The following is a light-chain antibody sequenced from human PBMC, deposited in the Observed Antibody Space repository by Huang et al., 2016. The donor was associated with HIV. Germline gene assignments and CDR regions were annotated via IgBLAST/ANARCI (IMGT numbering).Light chain of an antibody. CDR2: EFS. Sequence: DIVMTQTPLSLSVTPGQPASISCKSSQSLLPSDGKTYLYWYLQKPGQPPQLLIYEFSNRFCGGPARFSGSGSGTDFKVKISRVEAEDVGVYYCMHSTQHPYTFGQGTKLEIK. CDR1: QSLLPSDGKTY. V-gene: IGKV2D-29*01. CDR3: MHSTQHPYT. J-gene: IGKJ2*01.